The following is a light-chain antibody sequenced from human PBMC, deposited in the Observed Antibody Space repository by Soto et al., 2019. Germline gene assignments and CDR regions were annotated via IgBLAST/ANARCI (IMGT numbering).Light chain of an antibody. CDR2: EAS. J-gene: IGLJ1*01. CDR1: GSDVRTYNL. Sequence: QSALTQPASVSGSPGQSITISCTVTGSDVRTYNLVSWYQQHPGKVPKLIIYEASKWPSGVSNRFSGSQPGNTASLTVSGLQAEDEADYYCCSYAGDKTYVFGSGTKLTVL. V-gene: IGLV2-23*01. CDR3: CSYAGDKTYV.